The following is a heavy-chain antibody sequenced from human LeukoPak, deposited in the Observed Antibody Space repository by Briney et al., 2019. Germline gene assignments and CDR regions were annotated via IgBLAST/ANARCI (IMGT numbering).Heavy chain of an antibody. CDR2: ISSSSSYI. CDR1: GFTFSSYS. V-gene: IGHV3-21*01. J-gene: IGHJ4*02. D-gene: IGHD4-17*01. Sequence: GGSLRLSCAASGFTFSSYSMNWVRQAPGKGLEWVSSISSSSSYIYYADSVKGRFTISRDNAKNSLYLQMNSLRAEDTAVYYCARDRDDYGDPYDYWGQGTLVTVSS. CDR3: ARDRDDYGDPYDY.